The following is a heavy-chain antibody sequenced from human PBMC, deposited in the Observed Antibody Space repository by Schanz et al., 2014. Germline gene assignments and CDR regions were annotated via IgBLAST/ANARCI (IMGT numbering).Heavy chain of an antibody. CDR1: GFTFSDYY. J-gene: IGHJ6*02. CDR2: ISGGGGTR. V-gene: IGHV3-23*01. D-gene: IGHD2-2*01. CDR3: AKDSCSSTTCYGYGMDV. Sequence: DVQLLESGGGLVQPGGSLRLSCAASGFTFSDYYMSWIRQAPGKGLEWVSGISGGGGTRNYADSVKGRFTVFRDNSKRTLYLEINDPRAEDTAVYYCAKDSCSSTTCYGYGMDVWGQGSTVTVSS.